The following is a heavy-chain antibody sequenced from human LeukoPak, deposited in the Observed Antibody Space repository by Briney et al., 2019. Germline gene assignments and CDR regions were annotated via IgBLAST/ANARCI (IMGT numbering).Heavy chain of an antibody. CDR1: GFTFSSYA. CDR3: AKAPVTPRHFDY. J-gene: IGHJ4*02. CDR2: ISGSGGST. Sequence: GGSLRLSCAASGFTFSSYAMSWVRQAPGKGLEWVSAISGSGGSTYYADPVKGRCTISRDNSKNTLYLQMNSLRAEDTAVYYCAKAPVTPRHFDYWGQGTLVTVSS. V-gene: IGHV3-23*01.